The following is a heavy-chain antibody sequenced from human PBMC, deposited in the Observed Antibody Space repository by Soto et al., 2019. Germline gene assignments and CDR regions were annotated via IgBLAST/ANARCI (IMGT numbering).Heavy chain of an antibody. V-gene: IGHV3-30*18. Sequence: QVQLVESGGGVVQPGRSLRLSCAASGFTFSSYGMHWVRQAPGKGLEWVAVISYDGRNKYYADSVQGRFTISRDNSKNTLYLQMNSLRAEDTAVYYCAEDHDFWSGYLYMDVWVEGTTVTVSS. CDR1: GFTFSSYG. D-gene: IGHD3-3*01. J-gene: IGHJ6*03. CDR3: AEDHDFWSGYLYMDV. CDR2: ISYDGRNK.